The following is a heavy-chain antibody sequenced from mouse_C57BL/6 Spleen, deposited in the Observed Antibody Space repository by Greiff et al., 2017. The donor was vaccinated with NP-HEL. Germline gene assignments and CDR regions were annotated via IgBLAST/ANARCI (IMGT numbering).Heavy chain of an antibody. Sequence: EVKLMESGGGLVKPGGSLKLSCAASGFTFSDYGMHWVRQATEKGLEWVAYISSGSSTISYADTLKGRFTITGDTAKNTLFLQMTSLRSEDTAMYYCAWRDYYAGGADYWGQGTTLTVSS. V-gene: IGHV5-17*01. CDR1: GFTFSDYG. J-gene: IGHJ2*01. CDR2: ISSGSSTI. CDR3: AWRDYYAGGADY. D-gene: IGHD1-1*01.